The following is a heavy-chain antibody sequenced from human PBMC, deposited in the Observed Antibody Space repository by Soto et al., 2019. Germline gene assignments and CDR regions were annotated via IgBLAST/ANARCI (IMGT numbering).Heavy chain of an antibody. D-gene: IGHD3-3*01. V-gene: IGHV3-30*03. CDR2: ISYDGSNK. Sequence: QVQLVESGGGVVQPGRSLRLSCAASGFTFSSYGMHWVRQAPGKGLEWVAVISYDGSNKYYADSVKGRFTISRDNSKNTLYLQMNSLRAEDTAVYYCADGGEWSFNFEYWGQGTLVTVFS. J-gene: IGHJ4*02. CDR3: ADGGEWSFNFEY. CDR1: GFTFSSYG.